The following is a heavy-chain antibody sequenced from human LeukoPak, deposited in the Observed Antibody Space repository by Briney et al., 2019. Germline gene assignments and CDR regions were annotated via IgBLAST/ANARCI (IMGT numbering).Heavy chain of an antibody. CDR3: TTVGYDSSGFDY. CDR1: GVTFSNAW. CDR2: IKRKTDGGTT. D-gene: IGHD3-22*01. Sequence: KPGGSLRLSCAASGVTFSNAWMSWVRRAPGKGLEWVGRIKRKTDGGTTDYAAPVKGRFTISRDDSKNTLYLQMNSLKNEDTAVYYCTTVGYDSSGFDYWGQGTLVTVSS. V-gene: IGHV3-15*01. J-gene: IGHJ4*02.